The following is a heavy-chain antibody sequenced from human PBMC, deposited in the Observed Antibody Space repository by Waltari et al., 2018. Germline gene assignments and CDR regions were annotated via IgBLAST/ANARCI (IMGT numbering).Heavy chain of an antibody. CDR2: IIPIFGTA. Sequence: QVQLVQSGAEVKKPGSSVKVPCKASGGTFSSDAISWGRQAPGQGLEWMGGIIPIFGTANYAQKFQGRVTITTDESTSTAYMELSSLRSEDTAVYYCARGRAYYGSGSYYYYYYMDVWGKGTTVTVSS. CDR3: ARGRAYYGSGSYYYYYYMDV. V-gene: IGHV1-69*05. J-gene: IGHJ6*03. CDR1: GGTFSSDA. D-gene: IGHD3-10*01.